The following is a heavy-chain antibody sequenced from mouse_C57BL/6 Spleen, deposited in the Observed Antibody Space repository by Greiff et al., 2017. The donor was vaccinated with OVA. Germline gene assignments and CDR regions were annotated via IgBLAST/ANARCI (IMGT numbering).Heavy chain of an antibody. D-gene: IGHD5-1-1*01. CDR1: GFTFSDYG. CDR3: AKCQIQSWAMDY. V-gene: IGHV5-17*01. CDR2: ISSGSSTI. J-gene: IGHJ4*01. Sequence: DVQLVESGGGLVKPGGSLKLSCEASGFTFSDYGMHWVRQAPEKGLEWVAYISSGSSTIYYADTVKGRFTIPRDNAKNTLFLQMTRLRSEDTAVYYSAKCQIQSWAMDYWGQGTSVTVSS.